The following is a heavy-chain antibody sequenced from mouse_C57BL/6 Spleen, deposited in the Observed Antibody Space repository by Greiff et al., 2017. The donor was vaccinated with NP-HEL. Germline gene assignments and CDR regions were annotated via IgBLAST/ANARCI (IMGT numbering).Heavy chain of an antibody. J-gene: IGHJ2*01. CDR2: ISSGGSYT. D-gene: IGHD1-1*01. Sequence: EVKVVESGGDLVKPGGSLKLSCAASGFTFSSYGMSWVRQTPDKRLEWVATISSGGSYTYYPDSVKGRFTISRDNAKNTLYLQMSSLKSEDTAMYYCARQGVYYYGSSYFDYWGQGTTLTVSS. CDR3: ARQGVYYYGSSYFDY. CDR1: GFTFSSYG. V-gene: IGHV5-6*01.